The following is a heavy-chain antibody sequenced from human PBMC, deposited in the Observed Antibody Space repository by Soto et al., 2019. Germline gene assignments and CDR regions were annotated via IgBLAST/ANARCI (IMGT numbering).Heavy chain of an antibody. D-gene: IGHD3-10*01. Sequence: QVTLKESGPVLVKPTETLTLTCTVSGFSLSNVRMGVSWIRQPPGKALEWLAHIFSNDEKSYSTSLKSRLTLSKYTSKSQVVLTMTNMDPVDTATYYCARIREYYCGSGSYPGRMHDYWGQGTLVTVSS. J-gene: IGHJ4*02. V-gene: IGHV2-26*01. CDR3: ARIREYYCGSGSYPGRMHDY. CDR1: GFSLSNVRMG. CDR2: IFSNDEK.